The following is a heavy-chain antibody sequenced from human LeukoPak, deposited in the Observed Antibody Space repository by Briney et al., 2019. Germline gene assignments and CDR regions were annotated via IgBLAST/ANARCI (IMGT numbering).Heavy chain of an antibody. D-gene: IGHD3-22*01. V-gene: IGHV4-34*01. CDR3: ARGCPRSGYYRY. CDR1: GGSFSGYY. Sequence: PSETLSLTCAVYGGSFSGYYWSWIRQPPGKGLEWIGEINHSGSTHYNPSLKSRVTISVDTSKNQFSLKLSSVTAADTAVYYCARGCPRSGYYRYWGQGTLVTVSS. CDR2: INHSGST. J-gene: IGHJ4*02.